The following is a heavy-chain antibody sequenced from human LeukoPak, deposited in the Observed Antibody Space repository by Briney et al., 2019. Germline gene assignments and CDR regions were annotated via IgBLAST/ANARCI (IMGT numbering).Heavy chain of an antibody. CDR2: ISGSGSNT. V-gene: IGHV3-23*01. Sequence: GGSLRLSCAASGFTFSLYAMSWVRQAPGKGLEWISGISGSGSNTYYAESVKGRFTISRDNSKNTLYLRMKSLRGEDTAIYFCAKESTVTPGNVNWFDPWGQGTLVTVSS. D-gene: IGHD4-17*01. CDR3: AKESTVTPGNVNWFDP. J-gene: IGHJ5*02. CDR1: GFTFSLYA.